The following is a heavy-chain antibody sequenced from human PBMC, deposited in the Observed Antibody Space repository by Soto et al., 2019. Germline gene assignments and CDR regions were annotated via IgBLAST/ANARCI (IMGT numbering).Heavy chain of an antibody. V-gene: IGHV1-46*01. Sequence: ASVEVSCKASGYTFTSYYMHWVRQAPGQGLEWMGIINPSGGSTSYAQKFQGRVTMTRDTSTSTVYMELSSLRSEDTAVYYCAREYSSSSGIYSGTNYYYYYGMDVWGQGTTVTVSS. J-gene: IGHJ6*02. CDR1: GYTFTSYY. D-gene: IGHD6-6*01. CDR3: AREYSSSSGIYSGTNYYYYYGMDV. CDR2: INPSGGST.